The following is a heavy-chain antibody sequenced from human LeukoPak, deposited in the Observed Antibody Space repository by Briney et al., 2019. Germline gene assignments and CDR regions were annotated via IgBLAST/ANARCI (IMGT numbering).Heavy chain of an antibody. CDR2: ISKRSGYI. CDR1: GFTFNSFV. Sequence: GGSLRLSCAASGFTFNSFVMGWVRQAPGRGLEWVSYISKRSGYIYHTDSVEGRFTTSRDNANDSVYLQMNNLRVEDTATYFCARFDGGFGSWGQGTLVTVSS. D-gene: IGHD3-9*01. V-gene: IGHV3-21*05. CDR3: ARFDGGFGS. J-gene: IGHJ4*02.